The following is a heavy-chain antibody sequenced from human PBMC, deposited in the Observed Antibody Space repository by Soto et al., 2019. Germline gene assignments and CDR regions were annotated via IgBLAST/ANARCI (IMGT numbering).Heavy chain of an antibody. CDR1: GDSISSSHW. Sequence: QVQLQESGPGLVEPSGTLSLTCTVSGDSISSSHWWSWVRQSPGKGLEWIGEIFHSGTTNYNPSLKSRVTRSVDTSKNQFSLKLSSVTAADTAVYYCARGERYDYVWGSYRSGWFDPWGQGTLVTVSS. CDR2: IFHSGTT. D-gene: IGHD3-16*02. V-gene: IGHV4-4*02. J-gene: IGHJ5*02. CDR3: ARGERYDYVWGSYRSGWFDP.